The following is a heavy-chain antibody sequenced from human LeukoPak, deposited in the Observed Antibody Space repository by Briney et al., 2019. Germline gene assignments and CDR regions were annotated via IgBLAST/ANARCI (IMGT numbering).Heavy chain of an antibody. CDR2: IYYSGST. CDR1: GGSISSYY. Sequence: SETLSLTCTVSGGSISSYYWSWLRQPPGKGLEWIGYIYYSGSTNYNPSLKSRVTISVDTSKNQFSLKLSSVTAADTAVYYCARARGYSSSRPNFFDYWGQGTLVTVSS. D-gene: IGHD6-13*01. J-gene: IGHJ4*02. CDR3: ARARGYSSSRPNFFDY. V-gene: IGHV4-59*01.